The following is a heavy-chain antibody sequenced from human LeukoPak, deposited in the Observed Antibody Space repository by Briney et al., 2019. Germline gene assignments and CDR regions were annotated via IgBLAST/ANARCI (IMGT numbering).Heavy chain of an antibody. CDR1: GYTFSSYG. CDR3: ARAVRGYSYVYLPY. CDR2: ISAYDGNT. Sequence: ASVKVSCKASGYTFSSYGISWVRQAPGQGLEWMGWISAYDGNTDYAQNLQGRVTMTTDTSTSTAYMELRSLRSDDTAVYYCARAVRGYSYVYLPYWGQGTLVTVPS. J-gene: IGHJ4*02. V-gene: IGHV1-18*01. D-gene: IGHD5-18*01.